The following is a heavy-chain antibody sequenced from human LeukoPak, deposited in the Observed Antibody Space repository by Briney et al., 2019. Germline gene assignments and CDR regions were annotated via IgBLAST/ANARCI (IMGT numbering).Heavy chain of an antibody. CDR1: GYTFTSYY. CDR2: INPSGGST. Sequence: ASVKVSCKASGYTFTSYYMHWVRQAPGQGLEWMGIINPSGGSTSYAQKFQGRVTMTRDTSTSTVYMELSSLRSEDTAVYYCARELSLGYCSSTSCWLSIAARPQTSGWFDPWGQGTLVTVSS. V-gene: IGHV1-46*01. CDR3: ARELSLGYCSSTSCWLSIAARPQTSGWFDP. J-gene: IGHJ5*02. D-gene: IGHD2-2*01.